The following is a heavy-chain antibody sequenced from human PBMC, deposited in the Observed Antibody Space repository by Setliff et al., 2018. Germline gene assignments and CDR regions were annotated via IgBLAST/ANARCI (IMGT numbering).Heavy chain of an antibody. CDR3: ARERSTRDYGDYEGLFDP. CDR1: GGSISSHY. Sequence: SETLSLTCTVSGGSISSHYWSWIRQPPGKGLEWIGSIYYSGSTNYNPSLKSRVTISVDTSKNQFSLKLSSVAAADTAVYYCARERSTRDYGDYEGLFDPWGQGTLVTVSS. CDR2: IYYSGST. V-gene: IGHV4-59*11. J-gene: IGHJ5*02. D-gene: IGHD4-17*01.